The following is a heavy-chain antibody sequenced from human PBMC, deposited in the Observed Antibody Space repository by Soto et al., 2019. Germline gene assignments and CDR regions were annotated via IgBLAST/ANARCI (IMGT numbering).Heavy chain of an antibody. V-gene: IGHV1-8*01. CDR2: MNPNSGNT. CDR1: GYTFTRYD. D-gene: IGHD3-3*01. CDR3: ARVRIITFGFWSGYPYYYYYGMDV. Sequence: ASLQVSCKSSGYTFTRYDIIWVRQATGQGREWMGWMNPNSGNTGYAQKFQGRVTMTRNTSISTAYMELSSLRSEDTAVYYCARVRIITFGFWSGYPYYYYYGMDVWGQGTKVTVSS. J-gene: IGHJ6*02.